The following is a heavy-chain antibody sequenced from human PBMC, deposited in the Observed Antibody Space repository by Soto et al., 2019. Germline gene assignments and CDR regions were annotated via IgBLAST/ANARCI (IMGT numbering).Heavy chain of an antibody. CDR2: INHSGST. J-gene: IGHJ3*02. D-gene: IGHD1-1*01. CDR3: ARDWVTTGTTESDAFDI. CDR1: GGSFSGYY. Sequence: SETLSLTCAVYGGSFSGYYWSWIRQPPGKGLEWIGEINHSGSTNYNPSLKSRVTISVDTSKNQFSLKLSSVTAADTAVYYCARDWVTTGTTESDAFDIWGQGTMVTVSS. V-gene: IGHV4-34*01.